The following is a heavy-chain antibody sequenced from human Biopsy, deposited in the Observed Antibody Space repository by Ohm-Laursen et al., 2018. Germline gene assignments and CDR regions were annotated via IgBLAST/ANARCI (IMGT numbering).Heavy chain of an antibody. CDR3: ARVFCTSTTCYGLLDN. CDR2: ISPYNDKT. D-gene: IGHD2/OR15-2a*01. CDR1: GYNFTSYD. J-gene: IGHJ4*02. V-gene: IGHV1-18*01. Sequence: VSSVKVSCKVSGYNFTSYDISWVRQAPGQGLEWMGWISPYNDKTSYPPKLQDRVTMTADTSTNTAHMELRSLRSDDTAVYYCARVFCTSTTCYGLLDNWGQGTVVTVSS.